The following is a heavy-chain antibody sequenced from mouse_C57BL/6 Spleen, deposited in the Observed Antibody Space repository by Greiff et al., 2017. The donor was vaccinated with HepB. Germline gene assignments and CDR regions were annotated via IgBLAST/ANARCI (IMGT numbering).Heavy chain of an antibody. CDR3: AREDDGYYVWFAY. CDR1: GFTFSSYA. J-gene: IGHJ3*01. CDR2: ISDGGSYT. D-gene: IGHD2-3*01. V-gene: IGHV5-4*01. Sequence: EVQRVESGGGLVKPGGSLKLSCAASGFTFSSYAMSWVRQTPEKRLEWVATISDGGSYTYYPDNVKGRFTISRDNAKNNLYLQMSHLKSEDTAMYYCAREDDGYYVWFAYWGQGTLVTVSA.